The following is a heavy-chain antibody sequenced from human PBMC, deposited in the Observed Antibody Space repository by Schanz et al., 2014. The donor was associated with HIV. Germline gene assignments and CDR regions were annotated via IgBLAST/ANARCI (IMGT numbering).Heavy chain of an antibody. D-gene: IGHD1-26*01. CDR2: ISTSNGNT. V-gene: IGHV1-18*04. J-gene: IGHJ2*01. CDR3: VRAASFHFDKEGYYRNWYFDF. CDR1: AYTFTGYY. Sequence: QLQLVQSGAGVKKPGASVKVSCKASAYTFTGYYMHWVRQAPGQGLEWMGWISTSNGNTNYAQKFQGRVTMTTDTSTSTAYMELRSLRSDDTAIYYCVRAASFHFDKEGYYRNWYFDFWGRGTLVAVSS.